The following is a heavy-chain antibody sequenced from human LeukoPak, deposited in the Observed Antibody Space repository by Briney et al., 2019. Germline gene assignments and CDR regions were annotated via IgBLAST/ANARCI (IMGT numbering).Heavy chain of an antibody. CDR3: ATLDHSSPYYYDSSAFYR. Sequence: SETLSLTCTVSGGSISSSSYFWGWIRQPPGKGLEWIGNIHNSGGTHHNPSLKSRVTISVDTSKNQFSLKLSSVTAADTAVYYCATLDHSSPYYYDSSAFYRWGQGTLVTVSS. CDR1: GGSISSSSYF. V-gene: IGHV4-39*01. CDR2: IHNSGGT. D-gene: IGHD3-22*01. J-gene: IGHJ4*02.